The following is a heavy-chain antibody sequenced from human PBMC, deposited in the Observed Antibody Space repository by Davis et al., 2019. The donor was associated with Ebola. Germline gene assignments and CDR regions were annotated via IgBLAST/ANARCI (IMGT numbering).Heavy chain of an antibody. D-gene: IGHD6-19*01. CDR2: IYYGGST. V-gene: IGHV4-61*01. Sequence: MPSETLSLTCTVSGGSVSSGSYYWSWIRQPPGKGLEWIGYIYYGGSTNYNPSLKSRVTISVDTSKNQFSLKLSSVTAADTAVYYCARVKRSGWYEMAFDYWGQGTLVTVSS. CDR3: ARVKRSGWYEMAFDY. CDR1: GGSVSSGSYY. J-gene: IGHJ4*02.